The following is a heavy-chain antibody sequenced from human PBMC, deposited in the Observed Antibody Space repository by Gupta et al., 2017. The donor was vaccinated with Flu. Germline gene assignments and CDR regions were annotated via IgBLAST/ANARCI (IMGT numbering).Heavy chain of an antibody. CDR2: VHSSGNT. D-gene: IGHD3-10*01. CDR3: ASRGTYYFDF. Sequence: QLQESGPRLVKPPQTLSLSRSVSGGSINVVSFFWAWIREVPGKGLEWIGYVHSSGNTYYNPSLRSRLMMSIDTAKNEFTLEMTSLTAADTAMYFCASRGTYYFDFWGQGALVTVSS. V-gene: IGHV4-31*03. J-gene: IGHJ4*02. CDR1: GGSINVVSFF.